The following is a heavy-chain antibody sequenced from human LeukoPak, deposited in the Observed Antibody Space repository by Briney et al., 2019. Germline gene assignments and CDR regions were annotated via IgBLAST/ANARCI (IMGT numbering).Heavy chain of an antibody. Sequence: PSETLSLTCAVYGGSFSGYYWSWIRQPPGKGLEWIGEINHSGSTNYNPSLKSRVTISVDTSKNQFSLTLSSVTAADTAVYYCARGPYYYDSSYLRNWGQGTLVTVSS. CDR1: GGSFSGYY. J-gene: IGHJ4*02. D-gene: IGHD3-22*01. V-gene: IGHV4-34*01. CDR2: INHSGST. CDR3: ARGPYYYDSSYLRN.